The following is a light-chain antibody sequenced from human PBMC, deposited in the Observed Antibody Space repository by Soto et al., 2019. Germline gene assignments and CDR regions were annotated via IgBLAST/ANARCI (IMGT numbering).Light chain of an antibody. CDR3: CSYVGNYIYV. Sequence: QSVLTQPASVSGSPGQSITISCTGANSDIGDWNYVAWYQQHPGKAPKLMIYDVSQRPSGVPDRFSGSKSGNTASLTISGLQAEDEADYFCCSYVGNYIYVFGTGTKLTVL. J-gene: IGLJ1*01. CDR1: NSDIGDWNY. CDR2: DVS. V-gene: IGLV2-11*01.